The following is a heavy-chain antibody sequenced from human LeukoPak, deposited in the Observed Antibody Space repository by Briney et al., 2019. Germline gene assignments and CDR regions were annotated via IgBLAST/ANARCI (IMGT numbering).Heavy chain of an antibody. V-gene: IGHV3-30*03. Sequence: GGSLRLSCAASGFTFSSYAMTWVRQAPGKGLEWVAHISSDGSSDYYADSVKGRFTISRDNSKNSLYLQMNSLRDDDTAVYYCTSAAVAGTVYWGQGTLVTVSS. J-gene: IGHJ4*02. CDR2: ISSDGSSD. CDR1: GFTFSSYA. D-gene: IGHD6-19*01. CDR3: TSAAVAGTVY.